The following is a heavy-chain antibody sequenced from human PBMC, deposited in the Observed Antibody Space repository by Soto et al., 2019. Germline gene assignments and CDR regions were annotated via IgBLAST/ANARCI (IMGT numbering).Heavy chain of an antibody. J-gene: IGHJ4*02. CDR2: IGRSGETI. CDR3: ARDSRGGAARRHTLYY. D-gene: IGHD6-6*01. CDR1: GFTFSSFE. Sequence: GGSLRLSCVGSGFTFSSFEMNWVRQTPGKGLEWLSYIGRSGETIYYADSVKGRFTISRDNAKSSLFLQMTGLRDEDTGIYYCARDSRGGAARRHTLYYSGRGPPVTVYS. V-gene: IGHV3-48*03.